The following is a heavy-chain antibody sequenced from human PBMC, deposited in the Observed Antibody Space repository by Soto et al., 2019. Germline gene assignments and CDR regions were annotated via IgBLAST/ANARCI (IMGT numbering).Heavy chain of an antibody. CDR3: ARGQPGRVMTTVTISPVRFDY. J-gene: IGHJ4*02. V-gene: IGHV4-34*01. CDR1: GGSFSGYY. D-gene: IGHD4-17*01. CDR2: INHSGST. Sequence: SETLSLTCAVYGGSFSGYYWSWIRQPPGKGLEWIGEINHSGSTNYNPSLKSRVTISVDTSKNRFSLKLSSVTAADTAVYYCARGQPGRVMTTVTISPVRFDYWGQGTLVTVSS.